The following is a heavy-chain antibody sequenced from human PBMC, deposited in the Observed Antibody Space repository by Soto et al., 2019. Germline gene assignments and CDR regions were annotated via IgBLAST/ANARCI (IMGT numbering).Heavy chain of an antibody. CDR2: INHSGST. Sequence: SETLSLTCAVYGGPFSGYYWSWIRQPPGKGLEWIGEINHSGSTNYNPSLKSRVTISVDTSKNQFSLKLSSVTAADTAVYYCARTKGHQLLFYYFDYWGQGTLVTVSS. J-gene: IGHJ4*02. CDR1: GGPFSGYY. V-gene: IGHV4-34*01. CDR3: ARTKGHQLLFYYFDY. D-gene: IGHD2-2*01.